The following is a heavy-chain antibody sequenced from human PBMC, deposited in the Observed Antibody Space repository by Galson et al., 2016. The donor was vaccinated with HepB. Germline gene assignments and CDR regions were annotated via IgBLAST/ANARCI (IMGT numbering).Heavy chain of an antibody. J-gene: IGHJ4*02. CDR1: NGSVASNSYF. V-gene: IGHV4-39*07. D-gene: IGHD3-22*01. CDR2: VYYSGTT. Sequence: SETLSLTCTVSNGSVASNSYFWGWIRQPPGRGLEWIGTVYYSGTTYYNPSLKSRVTMSVDTSKNQISLKLTSVTAADTAVYYCARAGAAWKYDSRGYHDHYFDRWGQGTLVTVSS. CDR3: ARAGAAWKYDSRGYHDHYFDR.